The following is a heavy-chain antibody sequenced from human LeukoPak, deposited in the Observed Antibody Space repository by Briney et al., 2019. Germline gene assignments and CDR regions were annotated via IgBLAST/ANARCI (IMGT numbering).Heavy chain of an antibody. V-gene: IGHV1-18*01. CDR2: SAXXGNT. J-gene: IGHJ1*01. Sequence: SAXXGNTNYAQKLQCRVTMTTDTSTSTAYMELRSLRSDDTAVYYCARVGITIFGVSIPGAEYFQHWGQGTLVTVSS. D-gene: IGHD3-3*01. CDR3: ARVGITIFGVSIPGAEYFQH.